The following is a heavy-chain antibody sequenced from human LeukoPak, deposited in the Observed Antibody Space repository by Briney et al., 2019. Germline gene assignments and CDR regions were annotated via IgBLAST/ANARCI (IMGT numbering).Heavy chain of an antibody. CDR1: GYSISSGYY. D-gene: IGHD4-17*01. CDR2: IYHSGNT. Sequence: SETLSLTCTVSGYSISSGYYWGWIRQPPGKGLEWIGSIYHSGNTYYNPSLKSRVTISVDTSKNQFSLKLTSVTAADTAVYYCARAGYGDSDFDYWGQGTLVTVSS. V-gene: IGHV4-38-2*02. CDR3: ARAGYGDSDFDY. J-gene: IGHJ4*02.